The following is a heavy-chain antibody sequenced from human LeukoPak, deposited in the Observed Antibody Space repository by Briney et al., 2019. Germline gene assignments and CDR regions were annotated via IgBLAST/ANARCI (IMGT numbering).Heavy chain of an antibody. J-gene: IGHJ5*02. V-gene: IGHV1-24*01. Sequence: ASVKVSCKASGYTFTSYGISWVRQAPGKGLEWMGGFDPEDGETIYAQKFQGRVTMTEDTSTDTAYMELSSLRSEDTAVYYCATAGGITSGWFDPWGQGTLVTVSS. CDR1: GYTFTSYG. CDR2: FDPEDGET. D-gene: IGHD3-10*01. CDR3: ATAGGITSGWFDP.